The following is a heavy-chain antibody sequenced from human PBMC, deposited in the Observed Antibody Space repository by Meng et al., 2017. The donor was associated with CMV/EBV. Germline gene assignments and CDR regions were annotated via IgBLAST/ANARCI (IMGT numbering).Heavy chain of an antibody. CDR2: IYYSGST. V-gene: IGHV4-39*07. CDR1: GGSISSSSYY. CDR3: ARDPSLRWIDY. D-gene: IGHD4-23*01. Sequence: QLQLQESGPGLVKPSGTLSLTCTVSGGSISSSSYYWGWIRQPPGKGLEWIGSIYYSGSTYYNPSLKSRVTISVGTSKNQFSLKLSSVTAADTAVYYCARDPSLRWIDYWGQGTLVTVSS. J-gene: IGHJ4*02.